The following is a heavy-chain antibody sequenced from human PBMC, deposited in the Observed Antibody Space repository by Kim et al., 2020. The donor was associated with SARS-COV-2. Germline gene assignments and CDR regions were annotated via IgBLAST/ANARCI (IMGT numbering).Heavy chain of an antibody. Sequence: GGSLRLSCAASGFTFSSYAMSWVRQAPGKGLEWVSAISGSGGSTYYADSVKGRFTISRDNSKNTLYLQMNSLRAEDTAVYYCAKAGRLRYFDWLLLFDYWGQGTLVTVSS. J-gene: IGHJ4*02. CDR1: GFTFSSYA. CDR3: AKAGRLRYFDWLLLFDY. CDR2: ISGSGGST. D-gene: IGHD3-9*01. V-gene: IGHV3-23*01.